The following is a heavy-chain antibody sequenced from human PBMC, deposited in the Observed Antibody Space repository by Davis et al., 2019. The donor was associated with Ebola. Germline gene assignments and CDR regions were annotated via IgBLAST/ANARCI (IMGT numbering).Heavy chain of an antibody. CDR2: INHSGST. D-gene: IGHD4-23*01. CDR3: CRWPYYYYYGMDV. J-gene: IGHJ6*02. CDR1: GGSFSGYY. Sequence: MPSETLSLTCAVYGGSFSGYYWSWIRQPPGKGLEWIGEINHSGSTNYNPSLKSRVTISVDTSKNQSSLKLSSVTAADTAVYYCCRWPYYYYYGMDVWGQGTTVTVSS. V-gene: IGHV4-34*01.